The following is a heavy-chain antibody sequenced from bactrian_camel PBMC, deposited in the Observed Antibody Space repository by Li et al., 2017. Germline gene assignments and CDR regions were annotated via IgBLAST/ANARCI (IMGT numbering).Heavy chain of an antibody. CDR3: AADPLGGSPEWWLQLHPSDYGY. CDR1: GFISKGCA. D-gene: IGHD2*01. J-gene: IGHJ6*01. V-gene: IGHV3S44*01. Sequence: VQLVESGGGSVKPGESLRLSCTVPGFISKGCASSWYRQSAGEEREWISSIGGRYNNSSFHNSVKGRFTASKEKDKDTVYLQMNNLKPEDTAVYYCAADPLGGSPEWWLQLHPSDYGYWGQGTQVTVS. CDR2: IGGRYNNS.